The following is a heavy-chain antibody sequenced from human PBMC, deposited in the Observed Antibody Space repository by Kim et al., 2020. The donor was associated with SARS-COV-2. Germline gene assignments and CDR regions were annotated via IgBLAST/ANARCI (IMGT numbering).Heavy chain of an antibody. V-gene: IGHV1-8*01. D-gene: IGHD1-26*01. CDR3: ARSGSYRDWGYYGMDV. J-gene: IGHJ6*02. CDR2: MNPNSGNT. Sequence: ASVKVSCKASGYTFTSYDINWVRQATGQGLEWMGWMNPNSGNTGYAQKFQGRVTMTRNTSISTAYMELSSLRSEDTAVYYCARSGSYRDWGYYGMDVWGQGTTVTVSS. CDR1: GYTFTSYD.